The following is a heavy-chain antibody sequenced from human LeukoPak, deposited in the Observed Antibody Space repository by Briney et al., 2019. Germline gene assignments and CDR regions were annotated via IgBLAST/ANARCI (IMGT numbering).Heavy chain of an antibody. D-gene: IGHD1-7*01. V-gene: IGHV4-59*01. Sequence: SETLSLNCTVSGGSISSYYWSWIRQPPGKGLEWIGYLYYSGSTNYNPSLKSRVTISVDTSKNQFSLKLSSVTAADTAVYYCARNYGFPLYYYGMDVWGQGTTVTVSS. J-gene: IGHJ6*02. CDR2: LYYSGST. CDR1: GGSISSYY. CDR3: ARNYGFPLYYYGMDV.